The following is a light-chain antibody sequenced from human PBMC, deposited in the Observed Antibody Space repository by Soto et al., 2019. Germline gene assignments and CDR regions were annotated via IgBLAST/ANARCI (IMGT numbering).Light chain of an antibody. J-gene: IGKJ2*02. Sequence: DIQMTQSPSTLSASVGDRVTITCRASQSISSWLAWYQQKPGKAPKLLIYDASSLESGVPSRFSGSGSGTEFTLTISSLQPDDFATYYCQQYNSYSGTFGQRTKLEIK. CDR1: QSISSW. V-gene: IGKV1-5*01. CDR3: QQYNSYSGT. CDR2: DAS.